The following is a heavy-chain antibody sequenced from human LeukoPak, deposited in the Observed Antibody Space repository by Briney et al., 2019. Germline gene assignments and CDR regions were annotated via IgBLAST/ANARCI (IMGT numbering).Heavy chain of an antibody. J-gene: IGHJ4*02. CDR1: GGSFSGYY. CDR2: INHSGST. Sequence: SETLSLTCAVYGGSFSGYYWSWIRQPPGKGLEWIGEINHSGSTNYNASLKSRVTISVHTSKNQFSLTLSSVTAADTAVYYSARVDSRVVPAAIRYRGDRNFDYWGQGTLVTVSS. V-gene: IGHV4-34*01. CDR3: ARVDSRVVPAAIRYRGDRNFDY. D-gene: IGHD2-2*03.